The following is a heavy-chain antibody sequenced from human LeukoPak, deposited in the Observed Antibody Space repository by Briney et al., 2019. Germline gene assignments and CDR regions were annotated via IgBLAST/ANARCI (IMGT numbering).Heavy chain of an antibody. Sequence: GGSLRLSCAASGFTLISYWMTWVRQAPGKGLEWGANIKQDGSEKYYVDSVKGRFTISRDNAKNSLYLQMNSLRAEDTAVYYCARVGLLWFGELERFDPWGQGTLVTVSS. D-gene: IGHD3-10*01. V-gene: IGHV3-7*01. CDR1: GFTLISYW. CDR3: ARVGLLWFGELERFDP. CDR2: IKQDGSEK. J-gene: IGHJ5*02.